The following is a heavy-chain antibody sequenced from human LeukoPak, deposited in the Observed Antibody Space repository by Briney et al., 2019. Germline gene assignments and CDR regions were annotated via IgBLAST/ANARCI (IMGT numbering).Heavy chain of an antibody. Sequence: SETLSLTCTVSGYSIISGYYWGWIRQPPGKGLEWIGNIYLSGSTYYNPSLKSRVTISVDTSKNQFSLKLRSVTAADTAVYYCARDSGSGNYWYFDLWGRGTLVTVSS. CDR3: ARDSGSGNYWYFDL. D-gene: IGHD3-10*01. J-gene: IGHJ2*01. CDR2: IYLSGST. V-gene: IGHV4-38-2*02. CDR1: GYSIISGYY.